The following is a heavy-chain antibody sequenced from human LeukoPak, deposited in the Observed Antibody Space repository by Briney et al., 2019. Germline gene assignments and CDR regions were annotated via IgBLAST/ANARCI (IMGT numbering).Heavy chain of an antibody. D-gene: IGHD3-22*01. V-gene: IGHV3-23*01. J-gene: IGHJ4*02. CDR1: ASTSSSYV. Sequence: GRSLSPSRALSASTSSSYVTGWVRQAPGGGLGWFSAISAYGGSTYNAHSVKGRYTTSRDNSKNTLYLQMNSLRAEDTAVYYCAKDPGYYDCSGGWGQGTLVTVSS. CDR2: ISAYGGST. CDR3: AKDPGYYDCSGG.